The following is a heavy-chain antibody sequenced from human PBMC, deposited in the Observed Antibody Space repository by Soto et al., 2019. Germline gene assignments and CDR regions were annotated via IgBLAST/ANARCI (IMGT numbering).Heavy chain of an antibody. Sequence: QVQLQQWGAGLLKPSETLSLTCAVYGGSFSGYYWSWIRQPPGKGLEWIGEVNHSGSTTYNPSLKSRATIPVVTSENLFSRTLSAVTAADTAVYYCASGKGRSTTVTKNPVGDWFDPWGQGTLFTVSS. CDR2: VNHSGST. CDR3: ASGKGRSTTVTKNPVGDWFDP. V-gene: IGHV4-34*01. J-gene: IGHJ5*02. D-gene: IGHD4-17*01. CDR1: GGSFSGYY.